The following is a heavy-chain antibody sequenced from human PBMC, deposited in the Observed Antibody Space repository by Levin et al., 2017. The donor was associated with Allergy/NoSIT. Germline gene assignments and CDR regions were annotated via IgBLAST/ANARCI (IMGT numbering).Heavy chain of an antibody. CDR3: ARDLEGFSGYKPYCYTDV. CDR1: GDSISRGFYY. J-gene: IGHJ6*03. CDR2: IYVTGST. V-gene: IGHV4-61*02. D-gene: IGHD5-12*01. Sequence: SETLSLTCSVSGDSISRGFYYWSWIRQPAGEGLEWIGRIYVTGSTTYSPSLKSRVTISLDRSKDQVPLQINSVTAADTAVYYCARDLEGFSGYKPYCYTDVWGKATTVTVSS.